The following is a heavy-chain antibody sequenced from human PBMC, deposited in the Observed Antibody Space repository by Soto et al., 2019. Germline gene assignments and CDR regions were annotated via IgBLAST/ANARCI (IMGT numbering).Heavy chain of an antibody. V-gene: IGHV1-69*02. J-gene: IGHJ3*02. D-gene: IGHD3-16*01. Sequence: QVQLVQSGAEVKKPGSSVKVSCKASGGTFSSYTISWVRQAPGQGLEWMGRIIPILGIANYAQKFQGRVTITADKCTSTAYMELSSLRSEDTAVYYCAIRITSPEELWGAFDIWGQGTMVTVSS. CDR2: IIPILGIA. CDR3: AIRITSPEELWGAFDI. CDR1: GGTFSSYT.